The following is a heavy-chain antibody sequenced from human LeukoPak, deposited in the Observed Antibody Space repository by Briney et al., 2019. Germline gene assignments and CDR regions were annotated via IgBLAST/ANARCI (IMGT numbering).Heavy chain of an antibody. CDR2: ISGDGITT. V-gene: IGHV3-43*02. D-gene: IGHD7-27*01. CDR3: EKDLGPSGAGWFDP. CDR1: GFTFDDYA. Sequence: SGGSLRLSCAASGFTFDDYAIHWVRQVPGKVLEWVSLISGDGITTYYADSVKGRFTISRDNSKNSLYLQMNSLRTEDTALYYCEKDLGPSGAGWFDPWGQGTLVTVSS. J-gene: IGHJ5*02.